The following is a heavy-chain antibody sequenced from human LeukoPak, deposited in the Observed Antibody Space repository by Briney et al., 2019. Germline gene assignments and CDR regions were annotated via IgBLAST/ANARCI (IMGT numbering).Heavy chain of an antibody. CDR2: ISYDGSNK. D-gene: IGHD1-1*01. CDR1: GFTFRSYG. J-gene: IGHJ4*02. CDR3: ARRGTLAPYYYFED. Sequence: QPGRSLRLPCAASGFTFRSYGMHWVRQAPGKGLEWVAVISYDGSNKYYADSVKVRFTISRDNSKNTLYLQMNSLIPEDTAVYYCARRGTLAPYYYFEDWGQGTLVTVSS. V-gene: IGHV3-30*03.